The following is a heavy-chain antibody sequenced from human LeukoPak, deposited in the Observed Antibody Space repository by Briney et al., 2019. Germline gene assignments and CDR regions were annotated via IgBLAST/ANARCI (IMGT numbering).Heavy chain of an antibody. CDR3: VRDWNGDYFDY. D-gene: IGHD1-1*01. V-gene: IGHV4-61*02. CDR1: GDSVSSGTYY. Sequence: SETLSLTCIVSGDSVSSGTYYWPWLRQPAGKGLEWIGRIHTSGNTNYSPSLKSRATISRDTSKNQFSLRLTSVTAADTAVYYCVRDWNGDYFDYWGQGTLVTVSS. CDR2: IHTSGNT. J-gene: IGHJ4*02.